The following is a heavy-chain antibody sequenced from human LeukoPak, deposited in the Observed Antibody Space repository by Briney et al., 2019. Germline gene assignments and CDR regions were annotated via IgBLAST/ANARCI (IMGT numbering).Heavy chain of an antibody. CDR3: ASNGVTSGPFDY. V-gene: IGHV4-61*02. Sequence: TSETLSLTCTVSGGSISSSSYYWSWIRQPAGKGLEWIGRIYASGSTSYNPSLKSRVTMSVDTSKNQFSLKLSSVTAADTAVYYCASNGVTSGPFDYWGQGTLVTVPS. J-gene: IGHJ4*02. CDR1: GGSISSSSYY. D-gene: IGHD4-11*01. CDR2: IYASGST.